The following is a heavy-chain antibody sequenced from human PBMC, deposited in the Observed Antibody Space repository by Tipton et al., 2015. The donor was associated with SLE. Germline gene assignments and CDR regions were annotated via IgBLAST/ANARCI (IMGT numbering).Heavy chain of an antibody. J-gene: IGHJ4*02. Sequence: TLSLTCTVSAGFISSHFWNWLRQPAGKGLEWIGRIYTNGATNFNPSLKSRVTMSVDTSKNQFSLSLSSVTAADTAVYYCVVCSPSSCAYFDYWGQGRLVTVSS. CDR2: IYTNGAT. CDR3: VVCSPSSCAYFDY. CDR1: AGFISSHF. V-gene: IGHV4-4*07. D-gene: IGHD2-2*01.